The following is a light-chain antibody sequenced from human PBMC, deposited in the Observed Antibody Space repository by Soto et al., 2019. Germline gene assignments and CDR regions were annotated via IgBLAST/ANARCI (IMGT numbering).Light chain of an antibody. V-gene: IGKV3-15*01. CDR2: GAF. Sequence: EIVMTQSPATLSVSPGETATLSCRASQRVSSNLAWYQQKPGQGPRLLIYGAFTRATGIPARFSGSGSGTDFTLTISSLQSEDFAVYYCQQYKNWPPLTFGGGTKVEIK. CDR3: QQYKNWPPLT. J-gene: IGKJ4*01. CDR1: QRVSSN.